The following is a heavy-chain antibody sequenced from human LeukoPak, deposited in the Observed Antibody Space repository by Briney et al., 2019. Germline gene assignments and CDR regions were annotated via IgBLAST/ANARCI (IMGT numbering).Heavy chain of an antibody. D-gene: IGHD2-2*01. CDR3: AKDYRDCSSTSGYYYYYMDV. Sequence: GGSLRLSCVASGFTFSSYGMHWVRQAPGKGLEWVAYIRYGGSTKYYADTVKGRFTNSRDNSKNTLYLQMNSLRAEDTAVYYCAKDYRDCSSTSGYYYYYMDVWGKGTTVTVSS. V-gene: IGHV3-30*02. CDR2: IRYGGSTK. CDR1: GFTFSSYG. J-gene: IGHJ6*03.